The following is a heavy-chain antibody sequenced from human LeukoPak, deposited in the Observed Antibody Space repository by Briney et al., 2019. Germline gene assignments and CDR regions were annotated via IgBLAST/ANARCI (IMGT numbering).Heavy chain of an antibody. J-gene: IGHJ4*02. CDR1: GFTFTNYA. CDR3: ARDPRSPTGYDHSGRDSFDY. Sequence: PGGSLRLSCAASGFTFTNYALHWVRQAPGKGLEWVAVIFYDGSNKYYADSVKGRFTISRDNSKDTLYLQMNSLRPEDTAVYYCARDPRSPTGYDHSGRDSFDYWGQGTLVTVSS. V-gene: IGHV3-30*04. CDR2: IFYDGSNK. D-gene: IGHD3-22*01.